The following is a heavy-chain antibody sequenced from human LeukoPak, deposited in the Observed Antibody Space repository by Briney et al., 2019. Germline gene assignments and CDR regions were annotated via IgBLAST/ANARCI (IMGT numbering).Heavy chain of an antibody. CDR1: GGTFSSYA. CDR2: IIPIFGTA. J-gene: IGHJ4*02. V-gene: IGHV1-69*05. Sequence: SVKVSCKASGGTFSSYAISWVRQAPGQGLEWMGRIIPIFGTANYAQKFQGRVTITTDESTSTAYMELSSLRSEDTAVYYCARDPEAYYYGSGISFDYWGQGTLVTVSS. CDR3: ARDPEAYYYGSGISFDY. D-gene: IGHD3-10*01.